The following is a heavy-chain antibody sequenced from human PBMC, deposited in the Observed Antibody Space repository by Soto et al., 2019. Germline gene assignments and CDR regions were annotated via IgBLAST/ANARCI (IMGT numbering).Heavy chain of an antibody. CDR1: GYMFGSYW. Sequence: GGSLKLSCEGCGYMFGSYWIAWVRQMPGKGLEWMGFIFPGDTDTRYSPSFQGQVTISADKSVNIAYLQWSSLKASDTATYYCARLRRLAEPAYPNYWNADYYHYGIDVCRQVPTFTVSS. CDR2: IFPGDTDT. CDR3: ARLRRLAEPAYPNYWNADYYHYGIDV. V-gene: IGHV5-51*01. J-gene: IGHJ6*02. D-gene: IGHD1-1*01.